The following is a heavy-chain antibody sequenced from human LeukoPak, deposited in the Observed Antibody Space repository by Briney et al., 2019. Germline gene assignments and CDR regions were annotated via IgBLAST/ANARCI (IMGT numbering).Heavy chain of an antibody. Sequence: PSETLSLTCAVYGGSFSGYYWSWIRQPPGKGLEWIGEINHSGSTNYNPSLKSRVTISVDTSKNQFSLKLSSVTAADTAVYYCARGRAYYDILTGYPFDYWGQGTLVTVSS. D-gene: IGHD3-9*01. V-gene: IGHV4-34*01. CDR2: INHSGST. CDR3: ARGRAYYDILTGYPFDY. CDR1: GGSFSGYY. J-gene: IGHJ4*02.